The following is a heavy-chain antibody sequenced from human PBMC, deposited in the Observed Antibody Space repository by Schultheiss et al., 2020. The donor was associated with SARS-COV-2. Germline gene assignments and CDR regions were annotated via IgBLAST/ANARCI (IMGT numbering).Heavy chain of an antibody. CDR1: GGSISSGGYY. D-gene: IGHD3-22*01. V-gene: IGHV4-31*03. J-gene: IGHJ5*02. CDR3: ARRGDYDSSGYYWFDP. Sequence: SETLSLTCTVSGGSISSGGYYWSWIRQHPGKGLEWIGYIYYSGSTYYNPSLKSRVTISVDTSKNQFSLKLSSVTAADTAVYYCARRGDYDSSGYYWFDPWGQGTPVTVSS. CDR2: IYYSGST.